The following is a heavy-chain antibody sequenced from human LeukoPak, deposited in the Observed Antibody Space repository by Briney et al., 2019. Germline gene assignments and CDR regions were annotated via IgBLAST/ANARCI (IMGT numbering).Heavy chain of an antibody. CDR3: AREYSSSWSYLNWFDP. D-gene: IGHD6-13*01. CDR2: IIPIFGTA. CDR1: GGTFSSYA. V-gene: IGHV1-69*06. J-gene: IGHJ5*02. Sequence: ASVKVSCKASGGTFSSYAISWVRQAPGQGLEWMGGIIPIFGTANYAQKFQGRVTITADKSTSTAYMELSRLRSDDTAVYYCAREYSSSWSYLNWFDPWGQGTLVTVSS.